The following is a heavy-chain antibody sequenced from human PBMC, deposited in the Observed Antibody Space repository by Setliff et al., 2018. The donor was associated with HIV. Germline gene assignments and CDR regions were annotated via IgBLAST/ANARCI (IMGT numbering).Heavy chain of an antibody. V-gene: IGHV3-7*01. CDR2: IKQDGSEK. J-gene: IGHJ4*02. D-gene: IGHD3-22*01. Sequence: GGSLRLSCAASGFTFSSYWMSWVRQAPGKGLEWVANIKQDGSEKYYGDSVKGRFTISRDNAKNSLYLQMNSLRAEDTAVYYCATGYFYDSSGYKHWGQGTLVTVSS. CDR1: GFTFSSYW. CDR3: ATGYFYDSSGYKH.